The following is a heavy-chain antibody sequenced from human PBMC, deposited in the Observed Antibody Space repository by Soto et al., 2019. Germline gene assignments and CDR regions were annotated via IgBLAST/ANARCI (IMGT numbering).Heavy chain of an antibody. CDR1: GFTFSSYS. Sequence: EVQLVESGGGLVQPGGSLRLSCAASGFTFSSYSMIWVRQAPGKGLEWVSYISSSSSTIYYADSVKGRFTISRDNAKNSLYLQINSLRDEDTAVYYCASATGGSGSYSGYWGQGTLVTVSS. V-gene: IGHV3-48*02. CDR2: ISSSSSTI. J-gene: IGHJ4*02. D-gene: IGHD1-26*01. CDR3: ASATGGSGSYSGY.